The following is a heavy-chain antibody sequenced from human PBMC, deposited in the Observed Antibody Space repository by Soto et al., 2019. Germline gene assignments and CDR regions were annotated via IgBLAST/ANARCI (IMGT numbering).Heavy chain of an antibody. V-gene: IGHV3-21*01. CDR1: GFTFSSYS. D-gene: IGHD6-19*01. CDR3: ARDLVSRIAVAGTFDI. CDR2: ISSSSSYI. Sequence: GGSLRLSCAASGFTFSSYSMNWVRQAPGKGLEWVSSISSSSSYIYYADSVKGRFTISRDNAKNSLYLQMSSLRAEDTAVYYCARDLVSRIAVAGTFDIWGQGTMVTVSS. J-gene: IGHJ3*02.